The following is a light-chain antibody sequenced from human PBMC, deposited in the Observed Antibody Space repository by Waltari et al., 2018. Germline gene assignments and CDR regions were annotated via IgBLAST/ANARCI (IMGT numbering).Light chain of an antibody. CDR3: RHYVRLPLT. J-gene: IGKJ1*01. Sequence: EIVLTQSPGTLSLSPGERATLSCRASQSVGRSLAWYQQKPGEAPSLLIYGAFIRATSIADRFSGSGSGTDVSLTISRLEPEDFAVYYCRHYVRLPLTFGQGTKVEIK. V-gene: IGKV3-20*01. CDR2: GAF. CDR1: QSVGRS.